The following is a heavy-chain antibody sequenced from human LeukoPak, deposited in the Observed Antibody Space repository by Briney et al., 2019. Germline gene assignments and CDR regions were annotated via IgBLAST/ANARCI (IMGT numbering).Heavy chain of an antibody. D-gene: IGHD3-16*02. Sequence: GGSLRLSCAASGFTFSTYAIHWVRQAPGKGLEWVAVIWFDGSEQYYADSVKGRFIISRDNSKSTSNLQLNSLRAEDTAVYYCAREGDSRWGELSPWGQGPLVTVSS. J-gene: IGHJ1*01. V-gene: IGHV3-33*01. CDR2: IWFDGSEQ. CDR3: AREGDSRWGELSP. CDR1: GFTFSTYA.